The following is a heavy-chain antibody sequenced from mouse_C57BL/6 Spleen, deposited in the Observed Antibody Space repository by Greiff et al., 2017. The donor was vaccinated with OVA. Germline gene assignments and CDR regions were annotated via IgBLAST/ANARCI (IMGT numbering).Heavy chain of an antibody. D-gene: IGHD2-2*01. J-gene: IGHJ3*01. CDR3: ARGDGYDGSSFAY. Sequence: VQLQQSGAELVKPGASVKMSCKASGYTFTSYWITWVKQRPGQGLEWIGDIYPGSGSTNYNEKFKSKATLTVDTSSSTAYMQLSSLTSEDSAVYYCARGDGYDGSSFAYWGQGTLVTVSA. V-gene: IGHV1-55*01. CDR2: IYPGSGST. CDR1: GYTFTSYW.